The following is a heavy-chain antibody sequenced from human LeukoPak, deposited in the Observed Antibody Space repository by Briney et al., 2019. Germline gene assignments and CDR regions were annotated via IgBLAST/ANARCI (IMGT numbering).Heavy chain of an antibody. CDR1: GGSFSGYY. CDR2: INHSGST. Sequence: SETLSLTCAVYGGSFSGYYWSWIRQPPGKGLEWIGEINHSGSTNYNPSLKSRVTISVDTSKNQFSLKLSSVTAADTAVYYCARLIFSREYYFDYWGQGTLVTVSS. CDR3: ARLIFSREYYFDY. V-gene: IGHV4-34*01. D-gene: IGHD2/OR15-2a*01. J-gene: IGHJ4*02.